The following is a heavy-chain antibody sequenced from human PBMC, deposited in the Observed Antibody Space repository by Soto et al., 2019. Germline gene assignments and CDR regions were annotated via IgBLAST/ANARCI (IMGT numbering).Heavy chain of an antibody. D-gene: IGHD3-10*01. Sequence: RGSLRLSCAASGFTFSNYTMHWVRQAPGKGLEWVALISYDEIDKYYADAVKGRFTISRDNSKNTLYLQMDNLRAEDTAVYYCAGRSGSSDYWGQGTLVTVSS. J-gene: IGHJ4*02. CDR2: ISYDEIDK. CDR1: GFTFSNYT. CDR3: AGRSGSSDY. V-gene: IGHV3-30*04.